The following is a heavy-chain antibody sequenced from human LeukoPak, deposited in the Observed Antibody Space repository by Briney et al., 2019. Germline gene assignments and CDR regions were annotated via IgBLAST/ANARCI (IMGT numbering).Heavy chain of an antibody. J-gene: IGHJ4*02. CDR1: GFTFSSYA. V-gene: IGHV3-23*01. CDR2: VSGDGGYT. CDR3: AKGGTMTKKGYSDY. D-gene: IGHD2-15*01. Sequence: GGSLRLSCAASGFTFSSYAMSWVRLAPGKGLEWVSGVSGDGGYTYYADSVKGRFTISRDNSKSTLCQQMNSLRADDTAVYYCAKGGTMTKKGYSDYWGQGTLVTVSS.